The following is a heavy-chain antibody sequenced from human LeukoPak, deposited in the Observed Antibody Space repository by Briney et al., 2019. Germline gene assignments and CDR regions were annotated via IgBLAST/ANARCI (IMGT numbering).Heavy chain of an antibody. V-gene: IGHV1-3*01. CDR1: GYTFTNYA. CDR2: INAGNGNT. CDR3: SRFYSGVSCSYY. J-gene: IGHJ4*02. Sequence: ASVSVSFKASGYTFTNYAMHWVRQAPGQRLAWMGWINAGNGNTKYSQKFQGRVTITRDTSPSTVYMELSSLITEDTTVEYCSRFYSGVSCSYYWGQGTLVTVSS. D-gene: IGHD2-15*01.